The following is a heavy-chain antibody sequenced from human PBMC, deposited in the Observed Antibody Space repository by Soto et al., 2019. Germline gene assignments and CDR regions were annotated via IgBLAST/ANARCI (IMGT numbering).Heavy chain of an antibody. V-gene: IGHV1-8*01. Sequence: ASVKVSCKASGYTFTTYDINCVRQATGHVLGWMGWINPNSGNIGYAQRFQGRVTMTRDTAIRTAYMEVSSLRSDDTAVYYCARGRASGSYYLLDYWGQGTLVTVSS. CDR1: GYTFTTYD. D-gene: IGHD3-10*01. CDR3: ARGRASGSYYLLDY. CDR2: INPNSGNI. J-gene: IGHJ4*02.